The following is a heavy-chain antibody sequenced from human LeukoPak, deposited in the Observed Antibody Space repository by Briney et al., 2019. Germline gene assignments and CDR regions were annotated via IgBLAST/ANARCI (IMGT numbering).Heavy chain of an antibody. Sequence: GASVKVSCKASGYTFTSYDINWVRQATGQGLEWMGWMNPNSGNTGYAQKFQGRVTMTRNTSISTAYMELSSLRSEDTAVYYCARDHGYCDYVWGSYFSFDYWGQGTLVTVSS. CDR3: ARDHGYCDYVWGSYFSFDY. J-gene: IGHJ4*02. D-gene: IGHD3-16*01. CDR1: GYTFTSYD. V-gene: IGHV1-8*01. CDR2: MNPNSGNT.